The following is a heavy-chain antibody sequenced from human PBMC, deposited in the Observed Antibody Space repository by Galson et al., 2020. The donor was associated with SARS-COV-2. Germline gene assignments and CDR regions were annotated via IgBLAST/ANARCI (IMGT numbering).Heavy chain of an antibody. V-gene: IGHV3-7*01. CDR1: GFTFSSSW. D-gene: IGHD6-13*01. J-gene: IGHJ4*02. Sequence: GGPLRLSCAASGFTFSSSWMSWVRQAPGKGLEWVANIKQDGSEKYYVDSVKGRFTISRENAKNSLYLQMNSLRAEDTAVYYCARLSIAAAGADYWGQGTLVTVSS. CDR3: ARLSIAAAGADY. CDR2: IKQDGSEK.